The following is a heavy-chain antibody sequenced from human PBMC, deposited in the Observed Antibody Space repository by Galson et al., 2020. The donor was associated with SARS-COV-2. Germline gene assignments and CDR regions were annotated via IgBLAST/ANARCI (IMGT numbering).Heavy chain of an antibody. J-gene: IGHJ5*02. CDR2: IYYSGST. Sequence: SETLSLTCAVYGGSFSSSSYYWGWIRQPPGKGLEWIGSIYYSGSTYYNPSLKSRVTISVDTSKNQFSLKLSSVTAADTAVYYCARSAIVVVVAATSWFDPWGQGTLVTVSS. CDR1: GGSFSSSSYY. V-gene: IGHV4-39*07. D-gene: IGHD2-15*01. CDR3: ARSAIVVVVAATSWFDP.